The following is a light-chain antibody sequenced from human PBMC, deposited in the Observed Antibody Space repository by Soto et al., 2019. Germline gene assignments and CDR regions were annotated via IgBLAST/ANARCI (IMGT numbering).Light chain of an antibody. CDR3: SSYAGRTIYV. V-gene: IGLV2-8*01. CDR2: EVT. J-gene: IGLJ1*01. CDR1: SSDVGGYDY. Sequence: QSVLTQPPSASGSPGQSVTISCTGTSSDVGGYDYVSWYQQRPGKAPKLLIHEVTKRPSGVPDRFSGSKSGHTASLTVSGLQAEDEADYYCSSYAGRTIYVFGTGTKVTVL.